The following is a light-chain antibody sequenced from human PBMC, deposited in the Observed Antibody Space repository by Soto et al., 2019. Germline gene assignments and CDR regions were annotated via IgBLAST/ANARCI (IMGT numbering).Light chain of an antibody. CDR3: CSYAGSSTVVV. V-gene: IGLV2-23*03. Sequence: QSALTQPASVSGSPGQSITISCTGTSSDIGSYNVVSWYQQYPGKAPKLMIYEGSKRPSGVSNRFSGSKSGNTASLTISGLQAEDEADYYCCSYAGSSTVVVFGGGTKLTVL. J-gene: IGLJ2*01. CDR2: EGS. CDR1: SSDIGSYNV.